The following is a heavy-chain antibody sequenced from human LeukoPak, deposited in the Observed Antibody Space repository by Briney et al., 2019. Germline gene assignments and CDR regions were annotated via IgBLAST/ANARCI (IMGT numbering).Heavy chain of an antibody. J-gene: IGHJ5*02. CDR2: ISLRGRT. Sequence: PSETLSLTCGVSGGSITTTNFWSWVRQPPGGGLEWIGEISLRGRTQYNPSLKSRVNISIDESKNHLCLSLASVTAADTAVYYCSRESGPYCPFGHWGQGTLVAAAS. V-gene: IGHV4-4*02. D-gene: IGHD1-26*01. CDR1: GGSITTTNF. CDR3: SRESGPYCPFGH.